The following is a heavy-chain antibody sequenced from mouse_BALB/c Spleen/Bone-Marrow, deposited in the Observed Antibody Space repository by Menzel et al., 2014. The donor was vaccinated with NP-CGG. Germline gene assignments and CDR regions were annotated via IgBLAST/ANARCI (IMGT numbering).Heavy chain of an antibody. V-gene: IGHV1-69*02. Sequence: QFQLQQSGAELVTPGASVKLSCKASGYTFTTYWMHWVKQRPGHGLEWIGQVDPSDGYTNYSQMFKGKATLTVDKSSSTGYMQLSSLSSEDSAVYYCARGGDNFAWFAYWGQGTLVTVSA. D-gene: IGHD1-3*01. CDR3: ARGGDNFAWFAY. CDR1: GYTFTTYW. CDR2: VDPSDGYT. J-gene: IGHJ3*01.